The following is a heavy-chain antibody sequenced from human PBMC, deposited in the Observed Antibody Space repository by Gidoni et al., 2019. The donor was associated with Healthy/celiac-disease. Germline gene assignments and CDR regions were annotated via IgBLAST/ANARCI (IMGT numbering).Heavy chain of an antibody. Sequence: EVQLVESGGGLVKPGGSLRLAGAAAGFTFSRYSMTWVRQAPGKGLEWVSSISSSSSYIYYADSVKGRFTISRDNAKNSLYLQMNSLRAEDTAVYYCARDRVGGESSSGWYTWYGMDVWGQGTTVTVSS. CDR2: ISSSSSYI. D-gene: IGHD6-19*01. J-gene: IGHJ6*02. CDR3: ARDRVGGESSSGWYTWYGMDV. CDR1: GFTFSRYS. V-gene: IGHV3-21*01.